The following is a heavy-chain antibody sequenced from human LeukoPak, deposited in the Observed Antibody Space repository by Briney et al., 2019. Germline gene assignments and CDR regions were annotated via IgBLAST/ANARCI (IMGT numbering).Heavy chain of an antibody. J-gene: IGHJ3*02. CDR3: ARDKWEPRYAFDI. V-gene: IGHV4-59*01. CDR2: ISYSGST. D-gene: IGHD1-26*01. CDR1: GDSISSYF. Sequence: SETLSLTCTVSGDSISSYFWSWIRQPPGKGLEWIGNISYSGSTKYNPSLKSRVTISLDTSKKQFSLKLSSVTAADTAVYYCARDKWEPRYAFDIWGQGTMVTVSS.